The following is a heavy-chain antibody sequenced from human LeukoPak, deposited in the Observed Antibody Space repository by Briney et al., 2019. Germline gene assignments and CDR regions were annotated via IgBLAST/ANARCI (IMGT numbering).Heavy chain of an antibody. CDR1: GFTFSSYS. Sequence: GGSLRLSCAASGFTFSSYSMNWVRQAPGKGLEWVSSISSSSNYIYYADSVKGRFTNSRDNAKNSLYLQMNSLRAEDTAVYYCARDLSDRNDLGLWGQGTLVTVSS. D-gene: IGHD1-1*01. J-gene: IGHJ4*02. CDR3: ARDLSDRNDLGL. V-gene: IGHV3-21*01. CDR2: ISSSSNYI.